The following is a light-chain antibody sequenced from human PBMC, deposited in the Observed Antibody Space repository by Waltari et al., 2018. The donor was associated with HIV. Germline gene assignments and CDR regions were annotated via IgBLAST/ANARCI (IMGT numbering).Light chain of an antibody. CDR2: RNS. V-gene: IGLV1-47*01. Sequence: QSVLTQPPSVSGTPGQRVTISCSGSSSKFGSNYVYWYQQFPGTAPKLLIFRNSQRPSGVPDRCSGSKSGTSASLAISGLRSEDEAVYHCAAWDDNLSRPVVFGGGTKLTVL. J-gene: IGLJ2*01. CDR1: SSKFGSNY. CDR3: AAWDDNLSRPVV.